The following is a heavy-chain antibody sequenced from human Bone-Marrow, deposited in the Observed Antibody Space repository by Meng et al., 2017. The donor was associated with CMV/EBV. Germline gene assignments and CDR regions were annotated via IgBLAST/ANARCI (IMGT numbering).Heavy chain of an antibody. D-gene: IGHD6-6*01. Sequence: GGPLRLSCELSRLTVSNNYMSWVRQAPGEGLEWVSVIYSGGDTHYADSVRGRFTISRDNSKNTLYLQMNSLRAEDTAVYYCARYRLGGGSSSLSFHYYGMDVWGQGTTVTVSS. V-gene: IGHV3-53*01. CDR3: ARYRLGGGSSSLSFHYYGMDV. CDR1: RLTVSNNY. J-gene: IGHJ6*02. CDR2: IYSGGDT.